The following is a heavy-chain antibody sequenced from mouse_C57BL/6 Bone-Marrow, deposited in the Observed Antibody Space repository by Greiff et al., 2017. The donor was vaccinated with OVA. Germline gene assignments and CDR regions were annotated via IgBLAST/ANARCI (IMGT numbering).Heavy chain of an antibody. CDR2: ISDDGSN. V-gene: IGHV3-6*01. CDR1: GYSITSGYY. CDR3: ARAGSNYPFAY. Sequence: VQLKESGPGLVKPSQSLSLTCSVTGYSITSGYYWNWLRQFPGNKLEWMGYISDDGSNNYNPSLKNRISITRDTSKNQFFLKLNSVTTEDTATYYCARAGSNYPFAYWGQGTLVTVSA. D-gene: IGHD2-5*01. J-gene: IGHJ3*01.